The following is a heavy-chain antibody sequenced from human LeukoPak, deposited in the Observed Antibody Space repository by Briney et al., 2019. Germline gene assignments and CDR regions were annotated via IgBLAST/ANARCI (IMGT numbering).Heavy chain of an antibody. D-gene: IGHD2-15*01. V-gene: IGHV3-15*01. Sequence: PGGSLRLSCAASGFTFSNAWMSWVRQAPGKGLEWVGRIKSKTDRGTTDYAAPVKGRFTISRDDSKNTLYLQMNSLKIEDTAVYYCTTERVVAAPHYWGQGTLVSVSS. CDR1: GFTFSNAW. CDR2: IKSKTDRGTT. J-gene: IGHJ4*02. CDR3: TTERVVAAPHY.